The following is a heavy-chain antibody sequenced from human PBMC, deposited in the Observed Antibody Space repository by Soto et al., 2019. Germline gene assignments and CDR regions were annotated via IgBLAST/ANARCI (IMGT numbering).Heavy chain of an antibody. Sequence: EVQLLESGGGLVQPGGSLRLSCAASGFTISSYAMSWVRQAPGKGLEWVSAISDRGATPHYADSVKGRFTISRDTSKNTLYLQMNTLRAEDTAVYYCAKDKPGTTSFDYWGRGTLVTVSS. V-gene: IGHV3-23*01. CDR3: AKDKPGTTSFDY. D-gene: IGHD1-1*01. J-gene: IGHJ4*02. CDR2: ISDRGATP. CDR1: GFTISSYA.